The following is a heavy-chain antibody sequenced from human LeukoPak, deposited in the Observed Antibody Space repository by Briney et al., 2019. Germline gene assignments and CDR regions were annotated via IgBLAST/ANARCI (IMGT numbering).Heavy chain of an antibody. Sequence: GGSLRLSCAASGFTFSAYWMNWVRQAPGKGLEWVANIKQDGSEKYYVDSVKGRFTISRDNAKNSLYLQMNSLRVEDTAVYYCARDILVPAAIGDYWGQGTLVTVSS. CDR3: ARDILVPAAIGDY. J-gene: IGHJ4*02. CDR1: GFTFSAYW. V-gene: IGHV3-7*01. D-gene: IGHD2-2*01. CDR2: IKQDGSEK.